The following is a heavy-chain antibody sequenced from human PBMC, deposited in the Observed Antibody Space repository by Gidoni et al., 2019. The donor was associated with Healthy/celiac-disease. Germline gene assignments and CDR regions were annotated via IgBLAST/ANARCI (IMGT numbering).Heavy chain of an antibody. V-gene: IGHV4-31*03. CDR2: IYYSGST. CDR1: GGSISSGGYY. J-gene: IGHJ6*02. CDR3: ARDLYGSGDTYYYYGMDV. Sequence: QVQLQESGPGLVKPSQTLSLTCTVSGGSISSGGYYWSWIRQHPGKGLEWIGYIYYSGSTYYNPSLKSRVTIPVDTSKNQFSLKLSSVTAADTAVYYCARDLYGSGDTYYYYGMDVWGQGTTVTVSS. D-gene: IGHD3-10*01.